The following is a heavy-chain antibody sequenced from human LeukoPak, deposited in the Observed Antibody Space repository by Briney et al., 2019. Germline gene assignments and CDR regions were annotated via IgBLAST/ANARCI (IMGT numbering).Heavy chain of an antibody. CDR3: ALVRSGSWLFDY. J-gene: IGHJ4*02. V-gene: IGHV1-69*05. CDR2: IIPIFGTA. D-gene: IGHD6-13*01. CDR1: GYTFTGYY. Sequence: SVKVSCKASGYTFTGYYMHWVRQAPGQGLEWMGGIIPIFGTANYAQKFQGRVTITTDESTSTAYMELSSLRSEDTAVYYCALVRSGSWLFDYWGQGTLVTVSS.